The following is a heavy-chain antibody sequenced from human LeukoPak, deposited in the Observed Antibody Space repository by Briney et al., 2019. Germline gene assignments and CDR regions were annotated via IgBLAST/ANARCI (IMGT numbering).Heavy chain of an antibody. CDR3: ARQRMDYSSFFPGYFDC. D-gene: IGHD4-11*01. J-gene: IGHJ4*02. CDR1: GFTFCSYT. CDR2: ITSGSGDI. Sequence: GGSLRLSRAVSGFTFCSYTMNWVRQTPGKGLEWVSSITSGSGDIYYTDSVKGRFTISRDNAKNSLYLQMGSLRAEDTSVYFCARQRMDYSSFFPGYFDCWGLGTLVTVS. V-gene: IGHV3-21*01.